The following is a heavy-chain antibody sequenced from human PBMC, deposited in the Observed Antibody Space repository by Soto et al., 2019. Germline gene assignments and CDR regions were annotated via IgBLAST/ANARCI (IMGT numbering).Heavy chain of an antibody. CDR2: IYYSGST. V-gene: IGHV4-31*03. CDR3: VRAAGTMIVVVIGETNPHGALVN. J-gene: IGHJ4*02. D-gene: IGHD3-22*01. CDR1: GGSISSGGYY. Sequence: SETLSLTCTFSGGSISSGGYYWSWIRQHPGKGLEWIGYIYYSGSTYYNPSLKSRVTISVDTSKNQFSLKLSSVTAADTAVYYCVRAAGTMIVVVIGETNPHGALVNWGQGTLVTVSS.